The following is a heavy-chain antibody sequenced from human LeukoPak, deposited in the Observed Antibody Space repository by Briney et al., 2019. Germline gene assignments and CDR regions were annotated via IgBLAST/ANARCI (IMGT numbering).Heavy chain of an antibody. CDR2: ISGSGGST. D-gene: IGHD2-8*02. Sequence: GGSLRLSCAASGFTFSNYAMSWVRQAPGKGLEWVSSISGSGGSTYYADSVKGRFTISRDNSKSTLSLQMNSLRAEDTAIYYCATYRQVLLPFESWGQGTLVTVSS. J-gene: IGHJ4*02. CDR3: ATYRQVLLPFES. V-gene: IGHV3-23*01. CDR1: GFTFSNYA.